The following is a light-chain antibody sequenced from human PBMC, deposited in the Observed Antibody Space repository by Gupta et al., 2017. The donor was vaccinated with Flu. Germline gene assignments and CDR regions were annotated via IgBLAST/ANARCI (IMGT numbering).Light chain of an antibody. Sequence: EVVLTQSPPTLPVTLGQTATISCKSSQGLGFVDVNTYLHWVQQRPGQSPRLLIYKVSHRDSGVPDRFSGSGSGTEFTLKISRVEAEDVGIYYCMHDVRWPWTFGQGTKVEI. V-gene: IGKV2-30*01. CDR3: MHDVRWPWT. CDR2: KVS. J-gene: IGKJ1*01. CDR1: QGLGFVDVNTY.